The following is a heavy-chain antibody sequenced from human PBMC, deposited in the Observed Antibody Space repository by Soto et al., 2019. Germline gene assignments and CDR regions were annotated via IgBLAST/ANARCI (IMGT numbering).Heavy chain of an antibody. Sequence: SETLSLTCTVSGGYISSYYWSWIRQPPGKGLEWIGYIYYSGSTNYNPSLKSRVTISVDTSKNQFSLKLSSVTAADTAVYYCARRANDILTGANNWFDPWGQGTLVTVSS. D-gene: IGHD3-9*01. J-gene: IGHJ5*02. CDR1: GGYISSYY. CDR3: ARRANDILTGANNWFDP. V-gene: IGHV4-59*08. CDR2: IYYSGST.